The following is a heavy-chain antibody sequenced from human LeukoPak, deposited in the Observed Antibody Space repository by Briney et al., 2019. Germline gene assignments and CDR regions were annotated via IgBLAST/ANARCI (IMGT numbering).Heavy chain of an antibody. CDR2: ISSPGSTT. V-gene: IGHV3-11*04. J-gene: IGHJ6*03. D-gene: IGHD4/OR15-4a*01. Sequence: GGALRLSPAASGFTFSEYYMSGLGQAPGKGLEWLAHISSPGSTTLYADSVKGRFTISRDNAKNALHLQMNTLRADDTAVYYCATANMGPYYYHMDVWGKGTTVTVSS. CDR3: ATANMGPYYYHMDV. CDR1: GFTFSEYY.